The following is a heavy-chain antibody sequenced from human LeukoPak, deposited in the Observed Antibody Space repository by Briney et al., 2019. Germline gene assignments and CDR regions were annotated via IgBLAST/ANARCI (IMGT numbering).Heavy chain of an antibody. CDR1: GFTFNTST. Sequence: GGSLRLSCAASGFTFNTSTMNWVRQAPGKGLKWVSYISGSSGIIDYADSVKGRFTISRDNSKNTLYLQVNSLRAEDTAVYYCAKGGKWDVTPFDYWGQGTLVTVSS. CDR3: AKGGKWDVTPFDY. D-gene: IGHD1-26*01. V-gene: IGHV3-23*01. CDR2: ISGSSGII. J-gene: IGHJ4*02.